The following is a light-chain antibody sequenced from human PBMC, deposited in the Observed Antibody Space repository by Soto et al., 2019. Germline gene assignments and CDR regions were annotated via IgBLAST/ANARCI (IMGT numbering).Light chain of an antibody. CDR3: ASWDDSLNGVV. Sequence: QSVLAQPPSASGTPGQRVTISCSGSSSNLEGNIVNWYQQLAGTAPKLLIYSDNQWPSGVPERFSGSKSGTSASLAIRGLHSADEAEYYCASWDDSLNGVVCGGGTKLTVL. CDR2: SDN. J-gene: IGLJ2*01. CDR1: SSNLEGNI. V-gene: IGLV1-44*01.